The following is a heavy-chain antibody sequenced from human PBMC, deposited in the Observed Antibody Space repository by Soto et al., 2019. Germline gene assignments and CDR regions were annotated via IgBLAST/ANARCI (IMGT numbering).Heavy chain of an antibody. D-gene: IGHD5-18*01. CDR2: IYYSGST. V-gene: IGHV4-30-4*01. J-gene: IGHJ6*02. CDR1: GGSISSGDYY. Sequence: SETLSLTCTVSGGSISSGDYYWSWIRQPPGKGLEWIGYIYYSGSTYYNPSLKSRVTISVDTSKNQFSLKLSSVTAADTAVYYCARSWIQLRYYGMDVWGQGTTVTVSS. CDR3: ARSWIQLRYYGMDV.